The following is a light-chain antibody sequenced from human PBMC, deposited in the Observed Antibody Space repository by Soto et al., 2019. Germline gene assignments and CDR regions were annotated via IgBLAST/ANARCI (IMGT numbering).Light chain of an antibody. CDR1: SSDVGSYNL. CDR3: CSYAGSSVA. Sequence: QSALTQPASVSGSPEQSITISCTGTSSDVGSYNLVSWYQQHPGKAPKLMIYEGSKRPSGVSNRFSGSKSGNTASLTISGVQAEDEAEYYCCSYAGSSVAFGGGTKVTVL. CDR2: EGS. J-gene: IGLJ2*01. V-gene: IGLV2-23*01.